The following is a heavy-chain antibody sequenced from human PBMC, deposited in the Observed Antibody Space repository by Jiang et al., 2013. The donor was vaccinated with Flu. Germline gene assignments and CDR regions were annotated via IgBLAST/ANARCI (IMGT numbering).Heavy chain of an antibody. CDR3: ARDTRRLGLIQRYFAY. V-gene: IGHV1-18*01. CDR2: VSAYNGNT. D-gene: IGHD3-9*01. J-gene: IGHJ4*02. Sequence: VRQAPGQGLEWLGWVSAYNGNTNYTQKFQGRVTMITDTSTSTAYMEMRSLRSDDTAVYYCARDTRRLGLIQRYFAYWGQGTQVTVSS.